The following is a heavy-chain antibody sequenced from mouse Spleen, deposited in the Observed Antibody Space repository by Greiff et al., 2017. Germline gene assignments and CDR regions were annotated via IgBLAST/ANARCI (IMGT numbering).Heavy chain of an antibody. CDR2: IWSGGST. CDR1: GFSLTSYG. V-gene: IGHV2-2*01. CDR3: ARNGPGQLGLRTEFAY. J-gene: IGHJ3*01. Sequence: QVQLKQSGPGLVQPSQSLSITCTVSGFSLTSYGVHWVRQSPGKGLEWLGVIWSGGSTDYNAAFISRLSISKDNSKSQVFFKMNSLQADDTAIYYCARNGPGQLGLRTEFAYWGQGTLVTVSA. D-gene: IGHD3-1*01.